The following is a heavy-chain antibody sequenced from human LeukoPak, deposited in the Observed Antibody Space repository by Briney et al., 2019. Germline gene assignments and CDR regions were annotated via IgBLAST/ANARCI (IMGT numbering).Heavy chain of an antibody. Sequence: GGSLRLSCAASGFTFSSYAMHWVRQAPGKGLEWVAFIRYDGSNKYYADSVKGRFTISRDNSKNTLYLQMNSLRTEDTAVYYCARDDGDDISIVNDYYLDSWGQGTLVTVSS. CDR3: ARDDGDDISIVNDYYLDS. V-gene: IGHV3-30*04. CDR2: IRYDGSNK. D-gene: IGHD2/OR15-2a*01. CDR1: GFTFSSYA. J-gene: IGHJ4*02.